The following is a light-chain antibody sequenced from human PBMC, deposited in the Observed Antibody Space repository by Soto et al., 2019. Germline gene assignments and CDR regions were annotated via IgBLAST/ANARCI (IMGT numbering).Light chain of an antibody. J-gene: IGLJ1*01. CDR2: EVT. Sequence: QSVLTQPASVSGSPGQSITISCTGTSDDVGGYNYVSWYQQHSGKAPKLIIYEVTNRPSGVSNRFSASKSGNTASLTISRLQADDEPDYHCCSYTRHYTRVFGTGTNLPVL. CDR1: SDDVGGYNY. V-gene: IGLV2-14*03. CDR3: CSYTRHYTRV.